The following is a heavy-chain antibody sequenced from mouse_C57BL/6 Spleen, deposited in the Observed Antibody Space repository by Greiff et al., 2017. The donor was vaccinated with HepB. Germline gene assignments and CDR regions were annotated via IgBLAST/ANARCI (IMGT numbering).Heavy chain of an antibody. D-gene: IGHD2-3*01. J-gene: IGHJ4*01. V-gene: IGHV5-17*01. CDR1: GFTFSDYG. CDR2: ISSGSSTI. CDR3: ARSFYDGYYRYAMDY. Sequence: EVHLVESGGGLVKPGGSLKLSCAASGFTFSDYGMHWVRQAPEKGLEWVAYISSGSSTIYYADTVKGRFTISRDNAKNTLFLQMTSLRSEDTAMYYCARSFYDGYYRYAMDYWGQGTSVTVSS.